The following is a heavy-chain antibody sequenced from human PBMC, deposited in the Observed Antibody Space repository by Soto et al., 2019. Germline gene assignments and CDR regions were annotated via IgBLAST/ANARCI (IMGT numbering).Heavy chain of an antibody. D-gene: IGHD1-7*01. V-gene: IGHV4-59*01. CDR3: ARESEAFITGTSFSWFDP. Sequence: PSETLSLTCTVSGGSISSYYWGWIRQPPGKGLEWIGYIYYSGSTNYNPSLKSRVTISVDTSKNQFSLKLSSVTAADTAVYYCARESEAFITGTSFSWFDPWGQGTLVTVSS. CDR1: GGSISSYY. J-gene: IGHJ5*02. CDR2: IYYSGST.